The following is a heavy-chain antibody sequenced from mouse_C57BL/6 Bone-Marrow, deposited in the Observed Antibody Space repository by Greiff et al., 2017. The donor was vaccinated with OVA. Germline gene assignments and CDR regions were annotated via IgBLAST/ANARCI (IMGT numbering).Heavy chain of an antibody. D-gene: IGHD1-1*01. Sequence: VQLQQPGAELVKPGASVKLSCKASGYTFTSYWMHWVKQRPGQGLEWIGMIHPNSGSTNYNEKFKSKATLTVDKSSSTAYMQLSSLTSEDSAVYYCARKDYGSPYAMDYWGQGTSVTVSS. CDR1: GYTFTSYW. V-gene: IGHV1-64*01. CDR2: IHPNSGST. CDR3: ARKDYGSPYAMDY. J-gene: IGHJ4*01.